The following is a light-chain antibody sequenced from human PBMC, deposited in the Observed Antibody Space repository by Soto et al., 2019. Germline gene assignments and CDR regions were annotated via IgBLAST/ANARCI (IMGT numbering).Light chain of an antibody. V-gene: IGKV1-5*03. CDR2: KPS. Sequence: DIQMTQSPSTLSASVGDRVTITCRASQTIDSWLAGYQQRPGKPPNLLIYKPSSLASGVPSRVSGSGSGTEFTLTISSLESDDFAHWYCQQYHIYSGTFGQGTKVEIK. J-gene: IGKJ1*01. CDR1: QTIDSW. CDR3: QQYHIYSGT.